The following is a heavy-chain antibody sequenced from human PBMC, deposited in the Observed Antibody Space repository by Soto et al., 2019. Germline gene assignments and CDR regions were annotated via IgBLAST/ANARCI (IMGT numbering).Heavy chain of an antibody. J-gene: IGHJ4*02. CDR2: IFYSGST. D-gene: IGHD6-19*01. V-gene: IGHV4-59*11. Sequence: SETLSLTCSVSGGSISGHYWTWIRQSPGKGLEWIGYIFYSGSTNYNPSLKSRVTISVDTSKHQFSLKMSSVTAADTAVYYCARVGSSGWSPDYWGRGTLVTVSS. CDR1: GGSISGHY. CDR3: ARVGSSGWSPDY.